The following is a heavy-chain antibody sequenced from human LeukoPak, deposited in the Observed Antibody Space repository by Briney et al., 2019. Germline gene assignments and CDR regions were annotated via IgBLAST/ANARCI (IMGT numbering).Heavy chain of an antibody. Sequence: GGSLRLSCVASGISFSGFEMNWVRQAPGKGPEWVSHISDSGSTTFHADSVKGRFTISRDDATNSLYLQMNSLRAEDTAVYYCARDQEGRSCSGGTCHLGWSFDLWGRGTLVTVSS. J-gene: IGHJ2*01. CDR2: ISDSGSTT. CDR1: GISFSGFE. D-gene: IGHD2-15*01. CDR3: ARDQEGRSCSGGTCHLGWSFDL. V-gene: IGHV3-48*03.